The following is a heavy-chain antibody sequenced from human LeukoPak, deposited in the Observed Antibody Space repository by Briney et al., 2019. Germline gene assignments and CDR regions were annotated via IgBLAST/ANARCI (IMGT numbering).Heavy chain of an antibody. CDR3: ARGKRFDY. V-gene: IGHV4-38-2*02. J-gene: IGHJ4*02. CDR1: GYSISTGYY. CDR2: IYHSGTT. Sequence: PSETLSLTCTVSGYSISTGYYWGWIRQPPGKGLEWIGSIYHSGTTHYNPSLKSRVTISVDTSKNQFSLKLSSVTAADTAVYYCARGKRFDYWGQGTLVTVSS.